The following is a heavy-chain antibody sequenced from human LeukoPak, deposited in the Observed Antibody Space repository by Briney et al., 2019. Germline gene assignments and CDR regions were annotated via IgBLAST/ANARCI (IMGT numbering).Heavy chain of an antibody. V-gene: IGHV4-59*01. Sequence: SSETLSLTCTVSGGSISSYYWSWIRQPPGKGLEWIGYIYYSGSTNYNPSLKSRVTISVDTSKNQFSLKLSSVTAADTAVYYCARRVGRAFDIWGQGAMVTVSS. CDR2: IYYSGST. CDR1: GGSISSYY. CDR3: ARRVGRAFDI. J-gene: IGHJ3*02.